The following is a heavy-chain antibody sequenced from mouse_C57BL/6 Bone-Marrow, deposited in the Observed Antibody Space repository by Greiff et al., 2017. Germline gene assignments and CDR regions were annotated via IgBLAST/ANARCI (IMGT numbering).Heavy chain of an antibody. Sequence: QVQLQQPGAELVRPGTSVKLSCKASGYTFTSYWMHWVQQRPGQGLEWIGVIDPSDSYTNSYQKFKGKATLTVDTSSSTAIMQLSSLTSEDSAVYYCARSVYYDYTLDYGGKGTTPT. D-gene: IGHD2-4*01. V-gene: IGHV1-59*01. J-gene: IGHJ2*01. CDR2: IDPSDSYT. CDR3: ARSVYYDYTLDY. CDR1: GYTFTSYW.